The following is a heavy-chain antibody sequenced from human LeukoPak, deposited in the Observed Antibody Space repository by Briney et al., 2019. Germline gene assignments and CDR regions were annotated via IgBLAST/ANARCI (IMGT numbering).Heavy chain of an antibody. CDR1: GGSISSSSYY. V-gene: IGHV4-39*01. CDR3: ARGRPSYQLPPRGWFDP. CDR2: IYYSGST. Sequence: SETLSLTCTVSGGSISSSSYYWGWIRQPPGKGLEWIGSIYYSGSTYYNPSLKSRVTISVDTSKNQFSLKLSSVNAADTAVYYCARGRPSYQLPPRGWFDPWGQGTLVTVSS. D-gene: IGHD2-2*01. J-gene: IGHJ5*02.